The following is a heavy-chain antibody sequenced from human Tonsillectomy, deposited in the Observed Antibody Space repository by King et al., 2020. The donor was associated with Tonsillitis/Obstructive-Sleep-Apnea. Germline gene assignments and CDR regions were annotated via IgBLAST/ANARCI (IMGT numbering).Heavy chain of an antibody. D-gene: IGHD2-2*02. Sequence: VQLVESGGGLVQPGGSLRLSCTASGFTFSTYEMHWVRQAPGKGLQWVSYIGSSGSAKYYADSVKGRFTISRDSAKNSLYLQMISLRAEDTAVYFCARGSRLSYTLADWGQGTLVTVSS. CDR2: IGSSGSAK. CDR1: GFTFSTYE. CDR3: ARGSRLSYTLAD. V-gene: IGHV3-48*03. J-gene: IGHJ4*02.